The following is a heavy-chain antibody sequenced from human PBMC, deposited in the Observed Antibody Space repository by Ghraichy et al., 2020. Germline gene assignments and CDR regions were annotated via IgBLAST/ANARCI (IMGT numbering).Heavy chain of an antibody. V-gene: IGHV3-23*01. D-gene: IGHD2-8*02. J-gene: IGHJ3*02. CDR1: GFTFSSYA. Sequence: LSLTCAASGFTFSSYAMGWVRQAPGKGLEWVSAITGSGDNTQYADSVKGRFTFSRDNSKNTLYLQLSSLRAEDMAVYYCAKYSSHWWNDVLDIWGQGTMVTVSS. CDR2: ITGSGDNT. CDR3: AKYSSHWWNDVLDI.